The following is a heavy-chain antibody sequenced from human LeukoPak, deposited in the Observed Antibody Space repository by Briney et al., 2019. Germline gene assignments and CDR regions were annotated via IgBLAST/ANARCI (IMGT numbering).Heavy chain of an antibody. D-gene: IGHD6-19*01. CDR2: IYYSGTT. CDR1: GGSISYYY. CDR3: ARASSGWYRYLQH. J-gene: IGHJ1*01. V-gene: IGHV4-59*01. Sequence: SETLSLTCTVSGGSISYYYWSWIRQSPGKGLEWIGYIYYSGTTNYNPSLKSRVTISVDTSKNQFSLQLRSVTAADTAVYYCARASSGWYRYLQHWGQGTLVTVSS.